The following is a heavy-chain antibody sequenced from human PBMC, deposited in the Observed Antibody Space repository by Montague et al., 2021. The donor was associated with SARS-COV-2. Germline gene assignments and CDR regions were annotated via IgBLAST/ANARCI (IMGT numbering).Heavy chain of an antibody. V-gene: IGHV4-28*03. CDR2: IYTSGST. CDR3: ARDGSQYYYDSGIDY. J-gene: IGHJ4*02. Sequence: SETRSLTCAVSGYSISSSNWWGWIRQAPGRGPEWIGRIYTSGSTNYNPSLKSRVSISADTSNNQVSLSLSSVTAADTAVYYCARDGSQYYYDSGIDYWGQGILVTVSS. CDR1: GYSISSSNW. D-gene: IGHD3-10*01.